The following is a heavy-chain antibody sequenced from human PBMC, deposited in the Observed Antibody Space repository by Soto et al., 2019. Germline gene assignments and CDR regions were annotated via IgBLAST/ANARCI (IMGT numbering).Heavy chain of an antibody. Sequence: QVHLVPSGVEVKTTGASVKVSCQASGYTFFTYDISWVRQAPGQGLEWMGWISTYSGDTKYAQKFQGRVTMTTATSTTTAYLELRSLRSDDTAVYYCARHHGPTTSENWFDPWGQGTLVTVSS. J-gene: IGHJ5*02. D-gene: IGHD5-12*01. CDR2: ISTYSGDT. V-gene: IGHV1-18*01. CDR1: GYTFFTYD. CDR3: ARHHGPTTSENWFDP.